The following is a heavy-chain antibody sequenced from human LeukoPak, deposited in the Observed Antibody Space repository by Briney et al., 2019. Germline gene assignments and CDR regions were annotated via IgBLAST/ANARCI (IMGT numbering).Heavy chain of an antibody. CDR3: ARRRGQSSGPSYYYFYMDV. D-gene: IGHD2-8*02. CDR1: GGSISSYY. CDR2: IYYSGST. Sequence: SETLSLACTVSGGSISSYYWSWIRQPPGKGLEWIGYIYYSGSTNYNPSLKSRVTISVDTSKNQFSLKLSSMTAAADTAVYFCARRRGQSSGPSYYYFYMDVWGKGTTVTVSS. J-gene: IGHJ6*03. V-gene: IGHV4-59*08.